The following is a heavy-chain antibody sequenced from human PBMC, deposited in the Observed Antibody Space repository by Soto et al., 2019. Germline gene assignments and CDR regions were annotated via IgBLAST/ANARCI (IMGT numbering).Heavy chain of an antibody. CDR2: ISYDGSNK. D-gene: IGHD4-17*01. V-gene: IGHV3-30*18. Sequence: PGGSLRLSCAASGFTFSSYAMHWVRQAPGKGLEWVAVISYDGSNKCYADSVKGRFTISRDNSKNTLYLQMNSLRAEDTAVYYCAKPNGDYGLVDYWGQGTLVTVSS. CDR1: GFTFSSYA. J-gene: IGHJ4*02. CDR3: AKPNGDYGLVDY.